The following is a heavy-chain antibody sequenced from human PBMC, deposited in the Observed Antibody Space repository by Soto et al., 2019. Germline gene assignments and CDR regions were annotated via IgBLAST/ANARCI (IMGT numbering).Heavy chain of an antibody. Sequence: PGGSLRLSCAASGFTFSNYAMSWVRQAPGKGLEWVSAISGRGDTTYYADSVKGRFTISRDNSKNTLSLQMNSLRAEDTAVYYCAKAYRSNPYYWGQGTLVTVSS. V-gene: IGHV3-23*01. J-gene: IGHJ4*02. CDR3: AKAYRSNPYY. CDR1: GFTFSNYA. D-gene: IGHD2-2*01. CDR2: ISGRGDTT.